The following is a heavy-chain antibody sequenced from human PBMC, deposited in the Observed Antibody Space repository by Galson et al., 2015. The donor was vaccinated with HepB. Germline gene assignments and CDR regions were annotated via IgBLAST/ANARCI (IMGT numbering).Heavy chain of an antibody. CDR2: FDPEDGET. CDR1: GYTLTELS. D-gene: IGHD1-26*01. Sequence: SVKVSCKVSGYTLTELSMHWVRQAPGKGLEWMGGFDPEDGETIYAQKFQGRVTMTEDTSTDTAYMELSSLRSEDTAVYYCATSLAGKWELLPFDYWGQGTLVTVSS. V-gene: IGHV1-24*01. CDR3: ATSLAGKWELLPFDY. J-gene: IGHJ4*02.